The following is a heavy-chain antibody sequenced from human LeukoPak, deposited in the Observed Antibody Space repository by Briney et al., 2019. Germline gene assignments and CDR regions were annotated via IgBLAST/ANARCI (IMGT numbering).Heavy chain of an antibody. D-gene: IGHD3-10*01. CDR1: GYTFTSHY. CDR3: AVEGAGSYYSY. CDR2: INPSGGST. Sequence: ASVKVSCKASGYTFTSHYMHRVRQAPGQGLEWMGIINPSGGSTSYAQKFQDRVTMTRDTSSSTVYMELSSLRSEDTAFYYCAVEGAGSYYSYWGQGTLVTVSS. J-gene: IGHJ4*02. V-gene: IGHV1-46*01.